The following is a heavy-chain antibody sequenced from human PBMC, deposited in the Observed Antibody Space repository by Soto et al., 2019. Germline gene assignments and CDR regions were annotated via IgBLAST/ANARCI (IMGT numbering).Heavy chain of an antibody. V-gene: IGHV1-46*01. CDR2: VNPSGGHT. CDR1: GDTFTAYS. D-gene: IGHD2-21*02. CDR3: ARGGQVVVVTAALDY. J-gene: IGHJ4*02. Sequence: QVQLVQSGAEVKKPGASVKVSCKASGDTFTAYSIHWVRPAPGQGLEWMGTVNPSGGHTTYAQHYLGRRTMTRDTATSTLYMELTRRTAEDTAVDYCARGGQVVVVTAALDYWGQGTLVTVSS.